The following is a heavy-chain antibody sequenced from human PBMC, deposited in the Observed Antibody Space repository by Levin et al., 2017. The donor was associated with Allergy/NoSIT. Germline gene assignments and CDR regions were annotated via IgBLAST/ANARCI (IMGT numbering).Heavy chain of an antibody. V-gene: IGHV3-11*03. Sequence: PGESLKISCAASGFTFSDYYMSWIRQAPGKGLEWVSYITSSSSYTNYADSVKGRFTISRDNAKNSLYLQMNSLRAEDTAVYYCASGAVAGTTADYWGQGTLVTVSS. D-gene: IGHD6-19*01. CDR2: ITSSSSYT. J-gene: IGHJ4*02. CDR3: ASGAVAGTTADY. CDR1: GFTFSDYY.